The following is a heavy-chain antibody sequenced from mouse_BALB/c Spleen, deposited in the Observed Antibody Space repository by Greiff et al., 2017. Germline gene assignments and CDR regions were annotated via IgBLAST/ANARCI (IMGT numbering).Heavy chain of an antibody. CDR3: ARGDYGLSMDY. CDR1: SYTFTDYA. D-gene: IGHD1-2*01. V-gene: IGHV1-67*01. Sequence: VQLQQSGPELVRPGVSVKISCKGSSYTFTDYAMHWVKQSQAKSLEWIGVISTYYGNTNYNQKFKGKATMTVDKSSSTAYMELARLTSEDSAVYYCARGDYGLSMDYWGQGTSVTVSS. J-gene: IGHJ4*01. CDR2: ISTYYGNT.